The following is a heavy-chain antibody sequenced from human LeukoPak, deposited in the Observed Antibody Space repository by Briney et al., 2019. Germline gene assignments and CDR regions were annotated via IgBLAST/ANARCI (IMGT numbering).Heavy chain of an antibody. J-gene: IGHJ4*02. D-gene: IGHD6-13*01. V-gene: IGHV4-59*01. Sequence: PSETLSLTCTVSGGSISSYYWSWIRQPPGKGLEWNGYIYYSGSTNYNPSLKSRVTISVDTSKNQFSLKLSSVTAADTAVYYCARVLRDSSSWYYFDYWGQGTLVTVSS. CDR2: IYYSGST. CDR1: GGSISSYY. CDR3: ARVLRDSSSWYYFDY.